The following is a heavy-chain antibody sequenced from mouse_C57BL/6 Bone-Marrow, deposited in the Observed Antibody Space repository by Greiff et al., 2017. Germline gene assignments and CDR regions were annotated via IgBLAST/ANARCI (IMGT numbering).Heavy chain of an antibody. V-gene: IGHV7-1*01. CDR3: ARDADYYYGSSPSWYVDV. J-gene: IGHJ1*03. Sequence: EVKLMESGGGLVQSGRSLRLSCATSGFTFSDFYMEWVRQAPGKGLEWIAASRNKANDYTTEYSASVKGRFIVSRDTSQSNLYLQMNALRAEDTAIYYCARDADYYYGSSPSWYVDVWGTGTTVTVSS. CDR1: GFTFSDFY. CDR2: SRNKANDYTT. D-gene: IGHD1-1*01.